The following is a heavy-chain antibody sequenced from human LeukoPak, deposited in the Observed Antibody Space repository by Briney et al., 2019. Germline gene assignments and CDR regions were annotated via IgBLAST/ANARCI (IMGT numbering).Heavy chain of an antibody. D-gene: IGHD2-2*01. Sequence: GGSLRLSCAASGFTFSSYGMHWVRQAPGKGLEWVAVISYDGSNKYYADSVKGRFTISRDNSKNTLYLQMNSLRAEDTAVYSCAKGVLVVPPANGFAPWGQGTRVTAPS. V-gene: IGHV3-30*18. J-gene: IGHJ5*02. CDR3: AKGVLVVPPANGFAP. CDR2: ISYDGSNK. CDR1: GFTFSSYG.